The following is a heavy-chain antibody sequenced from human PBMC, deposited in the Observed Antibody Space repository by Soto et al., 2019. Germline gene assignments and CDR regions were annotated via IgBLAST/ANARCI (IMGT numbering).Heavy chain of an antibody. V-gene: IGHV1-18*01. J-gene: IGHJ4*02. CDR1: GYTFTSYG. Sequence: GASVKVSCKASGYTFTSYGISWVRQAPGQGLEWMGWISAYNGNTNYAQKLQGRVTMTTDTSTSTAYMELRSLRSDDTAVYYCARLLPQSKQWLDFDYWGQGTLVTVSS. CDR3: ARLLPQSKQWLDFDY. CDR2: ISAYNGNT. D-gene: IGHD6-19*01.